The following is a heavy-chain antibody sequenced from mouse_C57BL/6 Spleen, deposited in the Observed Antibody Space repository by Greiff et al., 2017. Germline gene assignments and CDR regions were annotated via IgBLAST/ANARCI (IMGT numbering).Heavy chain of an antibody. J-gene: IGHJ4*01. CDR2: ISSGSSTI. D-gene: IGHD2-5*01. CDR1: GFTFSDYG. Sequence: EVMLVESGGGLVKPGGSLKLSCAASGFTFSDYGMHWVRQAPEKGLEWVAYISSGSSTIYYADTVKGRFTISRDNAKNTLFLQMTSLRSEYTAMYYCARVDSNYRGNMDYWGQGTSVTVSS. V-gene: IGHV5-17*01. CDR3: ARVDSNYRGNMDY.